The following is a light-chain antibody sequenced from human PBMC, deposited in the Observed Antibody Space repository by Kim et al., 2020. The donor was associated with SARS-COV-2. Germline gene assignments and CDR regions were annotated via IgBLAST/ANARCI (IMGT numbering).Light chain of an antibody. Sequence: SYELTQPPSVSVSPGQTASITCSGDKLGAKYACWYQQKPGQSPVLVIYQDSKRPSGIPERFSGSNSGNTATLTISGTQARDEADYYCQAWDSSTWVFGGG. CDR3: QAWDSSTWV. J-gene: IGLJ2*01. V-gene: IGLV3-1*01. CDR1: KLGAKY. CDR2: QDS.